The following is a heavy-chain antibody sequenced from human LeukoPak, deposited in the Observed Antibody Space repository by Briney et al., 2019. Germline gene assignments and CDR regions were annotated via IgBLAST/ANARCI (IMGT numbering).Heavy chain of an antibody. V-gene: IGHV1-58*02. J-gene: IGHJ4*02. Sequence: ASVKVSCKASGFTFTSSAMQWVRQARGQRLEWIGWIVVGSGNTNYAQKFQERVTITRDMSTSTAYMELRSLRSDDTAVYYCAYLVYSGSYPRVVDYWGQGTLVTVSS. CDR1: GFTFTSSA. CDR2: IVVGSGNT. CDR3: AYLVYSGSYPRVVDY. D-gene: IGHD1-26*01.